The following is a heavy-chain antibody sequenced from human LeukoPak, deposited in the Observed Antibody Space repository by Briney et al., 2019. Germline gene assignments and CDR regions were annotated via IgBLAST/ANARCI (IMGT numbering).Heavy chain of an antibody. CDR2: ISGIGGYT. CDR3: TRNDNWGGSSSYPDY. V-gene: IGHV3-11*06. D-gene: IGHD6-6*01. J-gene: IGHJ4*02. CDR1: GFTFSDYY. Sequence: GGSLRLSCAASGFTFSDYYMNWLRQTPGKGLEWVSYISGIGGYTNYADSVKGRFTISRDNGKNSLYLQMNSLRAEDTAVYYCTRNDNWGGSSSYPDYWGQGTLVTVSS.